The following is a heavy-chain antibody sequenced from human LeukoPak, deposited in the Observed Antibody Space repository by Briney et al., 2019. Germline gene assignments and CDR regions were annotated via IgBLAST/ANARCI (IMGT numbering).Heavy chain of an antibody. D-gene: IGHD2/OR15-2a*01. CDR2: TYFRSKWYN. V-gene: IGHV6-1*01. CDR1: GDTVSSNSAA. Sequence: SQTLSLTCAISGDTVSSNSAAWNWIRQSPSRGLEWLGRTYFRSKWYNDYAESVKGRISINPDTSKNQFSLQLNSVNPEDTAVYYCANFYLDNWSQGTLVTVSS. CDR3: ANFYLDN. J-gene: IGHJ4*02.